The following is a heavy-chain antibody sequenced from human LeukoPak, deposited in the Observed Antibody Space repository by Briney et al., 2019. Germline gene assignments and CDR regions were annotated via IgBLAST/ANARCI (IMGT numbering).Heavy chain of an antibody. CDR1: GYSFTSHW. CDR2: IYPGDSDI. Sequence: GESLKISCKGSGYSFTSHWIGWVRQMPGKGLEWMGIIYPGDSDIRYSPSFQGQVTISADKSFSTAYLQWSSLKASDTAMYYCARGVYSGSYPGSPNYPPLDYWGQGTLVTVSS. CDR3: ARGVYSGSYPGSPNYPPLDY. V-gene: IGHV5-51*01. D-gene: IGHD1-26*01. J-gene: IGHJ4*02.